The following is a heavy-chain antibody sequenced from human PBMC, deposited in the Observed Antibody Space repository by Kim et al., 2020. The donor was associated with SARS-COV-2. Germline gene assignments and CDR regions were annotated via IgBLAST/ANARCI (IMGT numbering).Heavy chain of an antibody. D-gene: IGHD1-26*01. CDR2: IHSDVSST. CDR1: GFTFSSYW. CDR3: AKGGSYPLDY. V-gene: IGHV3-74*01. J-gene: IGHJ4*02. Sequence: GGSLRLSCAASGFTFSSYWMHWVRQAPGKGLVWVSRIHSDVSSTSYADSVKGRFTISRDNTNNTLYLQMNSLRAEDTAVYYCAKGGSYPLDYWGQGTLVIVSS.